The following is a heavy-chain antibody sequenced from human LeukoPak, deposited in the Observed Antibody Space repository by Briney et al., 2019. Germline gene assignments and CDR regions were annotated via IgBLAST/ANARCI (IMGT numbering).Heavy chain of an antibody. D-gene: IGHD1-7*01. V-gene: IGHV4-61*01. CDR1: GGSVSSGSNY. J-gene: IGHJ6*02. Sequence: PSETLSLTCSVSGGSVSSGSNYWNWIRQPPGKGLEWIGYIYYSGSTNYNPSLKSRVTISVDTSKNQFSLKLSSVTAADTAVYYCARDNWNYGSSMDVWGQGTTVTVSS. CDR2: IYYSGST. CDR3: ARDNWNYGSSMDV.